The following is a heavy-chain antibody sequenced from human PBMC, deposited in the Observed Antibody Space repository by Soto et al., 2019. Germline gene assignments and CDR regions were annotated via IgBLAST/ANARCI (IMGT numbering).Heavy chain of an antibody. Sequence: EVQLVESGGGLVKPGGSLRLSCAASGFTFSSYSMNWVRQAPGKGLEWVSSISSSSSYIYYADSVKGRFTISRDNAKNSLYLQMNSLRAEDTAVYYCARDLGIVVVTPNDYWGQGTLVTVSS. D-gene: IGHD3-22*01. CDR2: ISSSSSYI. CDR1: GFTFSSYS. CDR3: ARDLGIVVVTPNDY. J-gene: IGHJ4*02. V-gene: IGHV3-21*01.